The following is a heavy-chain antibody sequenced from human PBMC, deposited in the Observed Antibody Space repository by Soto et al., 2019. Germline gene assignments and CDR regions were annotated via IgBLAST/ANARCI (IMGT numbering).Heavy chain of an antibody. J-gene: IGHJ6*02. Sequence: GGSLRLSCAASGFTFSSYAMSWVRQAPGKGLEWVSAISGSGGSTYYADSVKGRFTISRDNSKNTLYLQMNSLRAEDTAVYYCAKATRAKLLITILGGVPNDGRDVWGQGTTVTFS. V-gene: IGHV3-23*01. CDR2: ISGSGGST. D-gene: IGHD3-3*01. CDR3: AKATRAKLLITILGGVPNDGRDV. CDR1: GFTFSSYA.